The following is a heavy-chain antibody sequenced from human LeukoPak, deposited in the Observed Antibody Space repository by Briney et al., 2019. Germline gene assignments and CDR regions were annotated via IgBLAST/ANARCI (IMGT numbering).Heavy chain of an antibody. V-gene: IGHV4-59*01. J-gene: IGHJ4*02. CDR3: ARAHSSSWYMDY. CDR1: GGSISSYY. CDR2: IYYSGST. Sequence: PSETLSPTCSVSGGSISSYYWSWIRQPPGKGLEWIGYIYYSGSTNYNPSLKSRVTISVDTSENQLSLKLSSVTAADTAVYYCARAHSSSWYMDYWGQGTLVTVSS. D-gene: IGHD6-13*01.